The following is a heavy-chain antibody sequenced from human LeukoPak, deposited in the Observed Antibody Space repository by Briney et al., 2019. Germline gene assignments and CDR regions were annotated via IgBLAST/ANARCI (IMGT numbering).Heavy chain of an antibody. J-gene: IGHJ5*02. CDR3: ARGIVGYCSSTSCYGQGFDP. D-gene: IGHD2-2*01. CDR2: IIPIFGTA. CDR1: GGTFSSYA. Sequence: GASVKVSCKASGGTFSSYAISWVRQAPGQGLEWMGGIIPIFGTANYAQKFQGRVTITADESTSTAYMELSSLRSEDTAVYYCARGIVGYCSSTSCYGQGFDPWGQGTLVTVSP. V-gene: IGHV1-69*13.